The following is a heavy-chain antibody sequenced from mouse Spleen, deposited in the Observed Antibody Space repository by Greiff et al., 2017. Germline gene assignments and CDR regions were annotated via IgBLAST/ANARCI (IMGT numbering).Heavy chain of an antibody. V-gene: IGHV2-4*01. D-gene: IGHD1-1*01. CDR3: AKAAITTVVDNWYFDV. J-gene: IGHJ1*03. Sequence: VQLQQSGPGLVQPSQSLSITCTVSGFSLTSYGVHWVRQPPGKGLEWLGVIWSGGSTDYNAAFISRLSISKDNSKSQVFFKMNSLQADDTAIYYCAKAAITTVVDNWYFDVWGTGTTVTVSS. CDR2: IWSGGST. CDR1: GFSLTSYG.